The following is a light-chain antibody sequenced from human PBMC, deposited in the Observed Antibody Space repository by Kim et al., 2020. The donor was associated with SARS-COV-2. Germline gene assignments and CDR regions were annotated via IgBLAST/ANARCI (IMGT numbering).Light chain of an antibody. V-gene: IGKV1-5*03. CDR2: QAS. CDR3: QQYRSHWT. J-gene: IGKJ1*01. CDR1: QSIAIW. Sequence: SASVGDRVPINCRASQSIAIWLAWYQQVPGKAPKLLIYQASSLESDVPSGFSGSGSGTEFTLTISSLQPDDFATYYCQQYRSHWTFGQGTKVDIK.